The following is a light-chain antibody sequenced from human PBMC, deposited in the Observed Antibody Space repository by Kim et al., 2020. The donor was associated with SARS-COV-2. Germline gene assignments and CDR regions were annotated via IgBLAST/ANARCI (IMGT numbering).Light chain of an antibody. CDR2: EDT. V-gene: IGLV6-57*02. CDR3: QSYDNNNIV. Sequence: GRPVPISCTGDRSSITTGYVQWYQQRPRTAPVTVIVEDTRKASGVPDRYSGSVYSSSNSASLSISGLKTEDEADYYCQSYDNNNIVFGGGTQLTAL. J-gene: IGLJ3*02. CDR1: RSSITTGY.